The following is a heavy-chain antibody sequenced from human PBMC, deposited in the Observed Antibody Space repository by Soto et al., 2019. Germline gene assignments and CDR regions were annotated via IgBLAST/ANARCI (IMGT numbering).Heavy chain of an antibody. CDR1: IGSITSDEYY. Sequence: QVQLQASGPGLVTPSQTLSLTCTVSIGSITSDEYYWSWIRQPPGKGLEYIAYIYHRGITDYNPSLKSRIIPSIKTPKDQFYLKLTSVTAADTAVYYCARLQRDTAMGHFDYWGQGPLVTVSS. D-gene: IGHD5-18*01. J-gene: IGHJ4*02. CDR2: IYHRGIT. CDR3: ARLQRDTAMGHFDY. V-gene: IGHV4-30-4*01.